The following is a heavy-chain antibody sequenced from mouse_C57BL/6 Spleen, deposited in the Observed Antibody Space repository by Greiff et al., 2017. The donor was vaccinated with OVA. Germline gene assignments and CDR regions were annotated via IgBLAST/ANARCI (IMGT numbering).Heavy chain of an antibody. CDR2: IYPGSGST. J-gene: IGHJ2*01. CDR1: GYTFTSYW. Sequence: VKLMESGAELVKPGASVKMSCKASGYTFTSYWITWVKQRPGQGLEWIGDIYPGSGSTNYTEKFKSKATLTVDTSSSTAYMQLSSLTSEDSAVYYCARSYGSDYWGQGTTLTVSS. CDR3: ARSYGSDY. D-gene: IGHD1-1*01. V-gene: IGHV1-55*01.